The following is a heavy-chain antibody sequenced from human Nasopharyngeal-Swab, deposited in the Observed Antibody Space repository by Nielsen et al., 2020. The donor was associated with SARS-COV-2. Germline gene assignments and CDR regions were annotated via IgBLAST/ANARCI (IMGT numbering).Heavy chain of an antibody. CDR2: IYPGDSDT. CDR1: GYSFTSNW. D-gene: IGHD5-24*01. Sequence: GEALKISWKVSGYSFTSNWIGWVRQMPGKGLEWMAIIYPGDSDTRYSPSFQGQVTISADKSISTAYLQWSSLKASDTAMYFCARGSRDGYFFDYWGQGTLVTVSS. CDR3: ARGSRDGYFFDY. V-gene: IGHV5-51*01. J-gene: IGHJ4*02.